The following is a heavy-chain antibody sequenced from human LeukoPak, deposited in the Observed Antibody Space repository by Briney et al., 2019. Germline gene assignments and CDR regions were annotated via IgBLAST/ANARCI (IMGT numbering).Heavy chain of an antibody. Sequence: KPSETLSLTCTVSGGSISSSSYYCGWIRQPPGKGLEWIGSIYYSGSTYYNPSLKSRVTISVDTSKNQFSLKLSSVTAADTAVYYCARLDIVVVPAGGAFDIWGQGTMVTVSS. J-gene: IGHJ3*02. CDR2: IYYSGST. V-gene: IGHV4-39*01. D-gene: IGHD2-2*01. CDR3: ARLDIVVVPAGGAFDI. CDR1: GGSISSSSYY.